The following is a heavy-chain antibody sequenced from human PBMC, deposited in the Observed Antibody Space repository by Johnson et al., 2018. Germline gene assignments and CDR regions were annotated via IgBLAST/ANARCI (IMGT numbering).Heavy chain of an antibody. V-gene: IGHV5-51*03. J-gene: IGHJ3*01. D-gene: IGHD3-16*01. Sequence: EVQLVETGAEVKKPGESLKISCKGSGYSFASHWIGWVRQMPGKGLEWMGIMQPGNSAFKNSPSFQGQVTISADKSISTVYLQWNSLKTSDTAMYYCARCQSLGDDAFDLWGQGTMVTVSS. CDR1: GYSFASHW. CDR3: ARCQSLGDDAFDL. CDR2: MQPGNSAF.